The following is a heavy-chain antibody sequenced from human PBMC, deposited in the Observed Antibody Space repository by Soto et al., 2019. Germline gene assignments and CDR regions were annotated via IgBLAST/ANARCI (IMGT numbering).Heavy chain of an antibody. J-gene: IGHJ6*02. V-gene: IGHV1-69*01. D-gene: IGHD5-18*01. CDR3: ERRAVERQLWSFYYYYGMDV. CDR1: GGTFSSYA. Sequence: QVQLVQSGAEVKKPGSSVKVSCKASGGTFSSYAISWVRQAPGQGLEWMGGIIPIFGTANYAQKFQGRVTITADEPTSTAYMELSSRRSEDKAVYYCERRAVERQLWSFYYYYGMDVWGQGTTVTVSS. CDR2: IIPIFGTA.